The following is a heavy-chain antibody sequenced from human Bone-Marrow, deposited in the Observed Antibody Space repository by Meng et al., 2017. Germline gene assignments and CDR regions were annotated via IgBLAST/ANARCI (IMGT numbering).Heavy chain of an antibody. J-gene: IGHJ4*02. CDR3: ARGRITYYFDTSAYYAEYFDY. CDR2: ISGHNGNT. Sequence: ASVKVSCKASGYSFTNYGINWVRQAPGQGLEWMGWISGHNGNTNYAQKLQGRVTMTTDTSTSTAYMEVGSLRSDDTAVYYCARGRITYYFDTSAYYAEYFDYWGQGTLVTGSS. D-gene: IGHD3-22*01. V-gene: IGHV1-18*01. CDR1: GYSFTNYG.